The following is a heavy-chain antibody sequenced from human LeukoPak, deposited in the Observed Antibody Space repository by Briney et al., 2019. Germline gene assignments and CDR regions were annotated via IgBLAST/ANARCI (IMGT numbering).Heavy chain of an antibody. CDR3: AKVAHYYGSGSYYEYYFDY. J-gene: IGHJ4*02. Sequence: PGRSLRLSCAASGFVVSDTFMSWFRQAPGKGLEWVSVIYTRGNTFYADSVKGRFTISRDNSKNTLYLQMNSLRADDTAVYYCAKVAHYYGSGSYYEYYFDYWGQGTLVTVSS. D-gene: IGHD3-10*01. V-gene: IGHV3-53*01. CDR2: IYTRGNT. CDR1: GFVVSDTF.